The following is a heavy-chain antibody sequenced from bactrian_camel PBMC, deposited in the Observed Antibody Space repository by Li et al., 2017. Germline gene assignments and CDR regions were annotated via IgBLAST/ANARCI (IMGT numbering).Heavy chain of an antibody. J-gene: IGHJ6*01. D-gene: IGHD1*01. CDR2: ILSDGSLT. CDR1: LNPDSRYC. V-gene: IGHV3S6*01. CDR3: VEDGSVLDGQFGY. Sequence: HVQLVESGGGSVQTGGSLRLSCATSLNPDSRYCLGWIRQVPGKGLEWVSSILSDGSLTAYTDSVKGRFTISRDNAKNTLYLQLNSLKFEDTAMYYCVEDGSVLDGQFGYWGQGTQVTVS.